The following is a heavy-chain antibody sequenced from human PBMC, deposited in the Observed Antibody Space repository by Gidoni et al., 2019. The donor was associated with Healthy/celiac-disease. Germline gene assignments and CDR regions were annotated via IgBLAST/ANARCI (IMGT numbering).Heavy chain of an antibody. CDR2: ISGSGGST. D-gene: IGHD2-2*01. Sequence: EVQLVESGGGLVQPGGSLRLSCAASGFTFSSYAMSWVRQAPGKGLEWVSAISGSGGSTYYADSVKGRFTISRDNSKNTLYLQMNSLRAEDTAVYYCAKDADRCFRRRTSCYPDYWGQGTLVTVSS. CDR1: GFTFSSYA. V-gene: IGHV3-23*04. CDR3: AKDADRCFRRRTSCYPDY. J-gene: IGHJ4*02.